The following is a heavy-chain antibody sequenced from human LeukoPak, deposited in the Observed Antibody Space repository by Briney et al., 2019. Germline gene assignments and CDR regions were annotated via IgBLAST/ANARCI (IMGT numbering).Heavy chain of an antibody. CDR1: GFTFSSYG. J-gene: IGHJ3*02. CDR3: AKGREWFGELYAFDI. V-gene: IGHV3-30*18. CDR2: ISYDGSNK. D-gene: IGHD3-10*01. Sequence: GGSLRLSCAASGFTFSSYGMHWVRQAPGKGLEWVAVISYDGSNKYYADSVKGRFTISRDNYKNTLYLQMNSLRAEDTAVYYCAKGREWFGELYAFDIWGQGTMVTVSS.